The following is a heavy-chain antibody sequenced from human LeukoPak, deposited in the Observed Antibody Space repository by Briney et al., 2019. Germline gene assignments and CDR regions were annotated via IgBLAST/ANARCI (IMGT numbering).Heavy chain of an antibody. CDR2: ISYDGSNK. V-gene: IGHV3-30*18. CDR3: AEQSRDGYNSFRD. Sequence: GGSLRLSCAASGFTFSSYGMHWVRQAPGKGLEWVAVISYDGSNKYYADSVKGRLTISRDNSKNTLYLQMNSLRAEDTAVYYCAEQSRDGYNSFRDWGQGTLVTVSS. J-gene: IGHJ4*02. D-gene: IGHD5-24*01. CDR1: GFTFSSYG.